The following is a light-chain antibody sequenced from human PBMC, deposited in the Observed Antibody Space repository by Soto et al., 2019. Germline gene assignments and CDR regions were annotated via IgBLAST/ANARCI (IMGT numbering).Light chain of an antibody. Sequence: DIQMTQSPSTLSASVGDRVTITCRASQSISSWLAWYQQKPGKAPKLLIYDASSLESGVPSRFSGSGSGTEFTLTISSLQPDDFATYYCRQCYSPPLSFGGGTKVDIK. CDR2: DAS. J-gene: IGKJ4*01. V-gene: IGKV1-5*01. CDR1: QSISSW. CDR3: RQCYSPPLS.